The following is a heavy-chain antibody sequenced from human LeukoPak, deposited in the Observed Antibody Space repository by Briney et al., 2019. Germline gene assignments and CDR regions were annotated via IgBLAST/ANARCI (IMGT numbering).Heavy chain of an antibody. V-gene: IGHV1-2*02. CDR2: INPNSGGT. J-gene: IGHJ4*02. Sequence: EASVKVSCKASGYSFTNYDINWVRQAPGQGLEWMGWINPNSGGTNYAQKFQGRVTMTRDTSISTAYMELSRLRSDDTAVYYCARVDSDYDSSGYLDYWGQGTLVTVSS. CDR3: ARVDSDYDSSGYLDY. D-gene: IGHD3-22*01. CDR1: GYSFTNYD.